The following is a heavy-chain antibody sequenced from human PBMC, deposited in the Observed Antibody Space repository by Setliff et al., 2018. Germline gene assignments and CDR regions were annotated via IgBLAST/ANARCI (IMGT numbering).Heavy chain of an antibody. D-gene: IGHD3-10*01. CDR1: GGSVSSTSHY. J-gene: IGHJ1*01. Sequence: KPSETLSLTCNVSGGSVSSTSHYWGWIRQPPGKGMEWIGSVYYSGYTYYNPSLQSRVTISVDMSKNQFSMKLTSVTAADTAVYYCARVDFTMIQGVLGLRGQGTLVTLSS. CDR2: VYYSGYT. V-gene: IGHV4-39*07. CDR3: ARVDFTMIQGVLGL.